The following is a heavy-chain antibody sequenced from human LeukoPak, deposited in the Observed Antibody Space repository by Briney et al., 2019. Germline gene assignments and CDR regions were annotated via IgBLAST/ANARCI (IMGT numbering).Heavy chain of an antibody. Sequence: SETLSLTCTVPGGSISSGGYYWSWIRQHPGKGLEWIGYISFSGSTYYNPSLKSRFTISIDTSKNQFSLKLNSVTAADTAVYYCARAPSLGYCSGGSCYSAFDYWGQGTLVTVSS. CDR2: ISFSGST. CDR1: GGSISSGGYY. D-gene: IGHD2-15*01. CDR3: ARAPSLGYCSGGSCYSAFDY. V-gene: IGHV4-31*03. J-gene: IGHJ4*02.